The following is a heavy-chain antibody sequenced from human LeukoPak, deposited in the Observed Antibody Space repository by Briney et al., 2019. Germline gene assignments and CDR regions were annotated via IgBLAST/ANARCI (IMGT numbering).Heavy chain of an antibody. V-gene: IGHV1-18*01. CDR1: GYTFTSYG. D-gene: IGHD2-2*01. J-gene: IGHJ4*02. CDR2: ISAYNGNT. Sequence: ASVKVSCKASGYTFTSYGISWVRQAPGQGLEWMGWISAYNGNTNYAQKLQGRVTMTTDTSTSTAYMELSSLRSEDTAVYYCAGGRTDIVVVPATLRNYFFDYWGQGTLVTVSS. CDR3: AGGRTDIVVVPATLRNYFFDY.